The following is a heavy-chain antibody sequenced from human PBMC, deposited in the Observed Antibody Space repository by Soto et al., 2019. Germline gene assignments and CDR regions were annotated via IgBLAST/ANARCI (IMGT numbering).Heavy chain of an antibody. CDR3: ARRLLMHPYYYYYYYMDV. Sequence: PSETLPHTCTVSGGSISSSSYYWGWIRQPPGKGLEWIGSIYYSGSTYYNPSLKSRVTISVDTSKNQFSLKLSSVTAADTAVYYCARRLLMHPYYYYYYYMDVWGKGTTVTVSS. J-gene: IGHJ6*03. CDR1: GGSISSSSYY. D-gene: IGHD2-8*01. V-gene: IGHV4-39*01. CDR2: IYYSGST.